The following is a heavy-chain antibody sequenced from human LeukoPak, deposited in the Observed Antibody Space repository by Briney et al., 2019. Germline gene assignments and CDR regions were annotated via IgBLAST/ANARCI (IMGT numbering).Heavy chain of an antibody. V-gene: IGHV3-30*02. D-gene: IGHD3-22*01. CDR1: GFTFSRFG. CDR3: AKEAVNYYDSSGYFDDAFDI. Sequence: GGSLRLSCAASGFTFSRFGMHWVRQAPGKGLEWEAVIWFDGSSTYYADSVKGRFTISRDNSKNTLYLQMNSLRAEDTAVYYCAKEAVNYYDSSGYFDDAFDIWGQGTMVTVSS. CDR2: IWFDGSST. J-gene: IGHJ3*02.